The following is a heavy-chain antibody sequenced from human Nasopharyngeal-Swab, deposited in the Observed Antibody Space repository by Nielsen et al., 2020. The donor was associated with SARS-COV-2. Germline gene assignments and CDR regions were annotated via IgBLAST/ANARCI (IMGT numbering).Heavy chain of an antibody. CDR2: INAGNGNT. Sequence: ASVKVSCKASGYTFTSYAMHWVRQAPGQRLEWMGWINAGNGNTKYSQKFQGRVTITRDTSASTAYMELSSLRSEDTAVYYCARDRMWFGELFYFDYWGQGTLVTVSS. CDR1: GYTFTSYA. D-gene: IGHD3-10*01. V-gene: IGHV1-3*01. CDR3: ARDRMWFGELFYFDY. J-gene: IGHJ4*02.